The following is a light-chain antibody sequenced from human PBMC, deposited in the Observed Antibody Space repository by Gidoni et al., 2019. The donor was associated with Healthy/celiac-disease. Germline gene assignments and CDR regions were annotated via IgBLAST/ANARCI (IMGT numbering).Light chain of an antibody. Sequence: MTHSPPTLSDSPGERATLTCRASQRVSSNLAWYQQKPGQAPRLLIYGASTRATGIPARFSGSGSGTEFTITISSLQSEDFAVYYCQQYDNRPLTFGGGTKVEIK. J-gene: IGKJ4*01. CDR3: QQYDNRPLT. CDR1: QRVSSN. V-gene: IGKV3-15*01. CDR2: GAS.